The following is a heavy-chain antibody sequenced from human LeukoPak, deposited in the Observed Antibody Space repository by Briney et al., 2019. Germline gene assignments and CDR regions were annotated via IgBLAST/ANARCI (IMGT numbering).Heavy chain of an antibody. Sequence: PSETLPLTCAVYGGSFSGYYWSWIRQPPGKGLEWIGEINHSGSTNYNPSLKSRVTISVDTSKNQFSLKLSSVAAADTAVYYCARVYDFWSGYGWFDPWGQGTLVTVSS. CDR1: GGSFSGYY. D-gene: IGHD3-3*01. V-gene: IGHV4-34*01. CDR2: INHSGST. CDR3: ARVYDFWSGYGWFDP. J-gene: IGHJ5*02.